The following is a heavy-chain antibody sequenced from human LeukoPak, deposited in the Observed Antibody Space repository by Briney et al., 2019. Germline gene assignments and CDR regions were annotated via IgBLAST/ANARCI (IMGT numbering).Heavy chain of an antibody. D-gene: IGHD1-26*01. CDR3: ARDLGGTDDAFDI. J-gene: IGHJ3*02. V-gene: IGHV1-2*02. CDR2: INPNSGGT. Sequence: ASVKVSCKASGYTFTGYYMHWVRQAPGQGLEWMGWINPNSGGTNYAQKFQGRVTVTRDTSISTAYMELSRPRSDDTAVYYCARDLGGTDDAFDIWGQGTMVTVSS. CDR1: GYTFTGYY.